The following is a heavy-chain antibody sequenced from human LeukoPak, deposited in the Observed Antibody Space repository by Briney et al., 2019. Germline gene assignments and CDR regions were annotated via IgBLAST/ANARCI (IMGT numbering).Heavy chain of an antibody. Sequence: SETLSLTCTVSGGSISSTSYYWGWIRQPPGKGLEWIGSIYYSGSTYYNPSLKSRVTISVDTSKNRFYLNLTSVTAADKAVYYCARAGDGYNAPDFDYWGQGTLVTVSS. V-gene: IGHV4-39*07. CDR3: ARAGDGYNAPDFDY. J-gene: IGHJ4*02. CDR2: IYYSGST. D-gene: IGHD5-24*01. CDR1: GGSISSTSYY.